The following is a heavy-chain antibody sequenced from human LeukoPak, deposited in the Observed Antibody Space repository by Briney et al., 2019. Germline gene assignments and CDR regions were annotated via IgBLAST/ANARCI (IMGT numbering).Heavy chain of an antibody. CDR1: GFTVSGNY. D-gene: IGHD3-9*01. Sequence: VGSLRLSCAASGFTVSGNYMSWVRQAPGEGLGWGSSISSSSSYLYYADSVKGRFTISRANAKNSLYLEMNSLRAEDTAVYYCARGADYDILTGYMDVWGKGTTVTVSS. J-gene: IGHJ6*03. V-gene: IGHV3-21*01. CDR2: ISSSSSYL. CDR3: ARGADYDILTGYMDV.